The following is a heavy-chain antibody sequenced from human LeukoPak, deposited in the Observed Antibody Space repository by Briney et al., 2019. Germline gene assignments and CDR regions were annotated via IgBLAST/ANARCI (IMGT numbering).Heavy chain of an antibody. D-gene: IGHD1-14*01. V-gene: IGHV3-21*01. CDR2: ISSSSSYI. J-gene: IGHJ6*02. CDR3: AKDPGLPEDYYYYGMDV. CDR1: GFAFSSYS. Sequence: GGSLRLSCAASGFAFSSYSMNWVRQAPGKGLEWVSSISSSSSYIYYADSVKGRFTISRDNAKNSLYLQMNSLRAEDTAVYYCAKDPGLPEDYYYYGMDVWGQGTTVTVSS.